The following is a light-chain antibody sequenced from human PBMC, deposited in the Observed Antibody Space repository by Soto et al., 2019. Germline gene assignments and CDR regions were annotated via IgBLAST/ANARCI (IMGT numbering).Light chain of an antibody. CDR3: QQRSNWPPN. CDR1: QSVSSF. CDR2: DAS. V-gene: IGKV3-11*01. Sequence: EIVLTQSPATLSLSPGERATLSCRASQSVSSFLAWYQQKPGQAPSLLIYDASNRAAGIPARFSGSGSGTDFTLTISSLEPEDFAVYYCQQRSNWPPNLGQGTKLDIK. J-gene: IGKJ2*01.